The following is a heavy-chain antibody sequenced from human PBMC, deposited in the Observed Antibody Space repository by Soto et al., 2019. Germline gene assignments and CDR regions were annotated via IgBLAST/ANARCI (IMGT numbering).Heavy chain of an antibody. CDR3: AKDPGGRLFFLFDP. D-gene: IGHD3-3*01. CDR1: GFTFSSYA. J-gene: IGHJ5*02. CDR2: ISGSGGST. Sequence: EVQLLESGGGLVQPGGSLRLSCAASGFTFSSYAMSWVRQAPGKGLEWVSAISGSGGSTYYADSVRGLFTISRDNSKNPLYLQVNSLRAEDTAVYYCAKDPGGRLFFLFDPWGQGTLVTVSS. V-gene: IGHV3-23*01.